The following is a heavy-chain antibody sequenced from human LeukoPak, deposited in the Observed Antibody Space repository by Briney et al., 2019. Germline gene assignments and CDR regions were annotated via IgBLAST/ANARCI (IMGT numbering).Heavy chain of an antibody. D-gene: IGHD3-22*01. V-gene: IGHV3-23*01. CDR3: AKGRYYHDNSDAFEI. CDR2: ISGSGGST. Sequence: GGSLRLSCAASGFTFSSYAISWVRQAPGKGLEWVSAISGSGGSTYYADSVKGRFTISRDNSKNTLYLQMNSLRAEDTAVYQCAKGRYYHDNSDAFEIWGQGKMVTVSS. CDR1: GFTFSSYA. J-gene: IGHJ3*02.